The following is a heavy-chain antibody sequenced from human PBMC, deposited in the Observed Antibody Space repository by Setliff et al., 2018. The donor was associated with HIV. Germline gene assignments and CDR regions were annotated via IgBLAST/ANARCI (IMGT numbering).Heavy chain of an antibody. CDR1: GDSITRGGYY. Sequence: TLSLTCAVSGDSITRGGYYWSWIRQFAGKGLEWLAFIYWNNNKHYSTSLKSRLTVTKDTSKNRVVFTMTNMDPVDTATYYCAYSGRQLRGPYFDFWGQGTPVTVSS. V-gene: IGHV2-70*12. J-gene: IGHJ4*02. CDR3: AYSGRQLRGPYFDF. D-gene: IGHD1-1*01. CDR2: IYWNNNK.